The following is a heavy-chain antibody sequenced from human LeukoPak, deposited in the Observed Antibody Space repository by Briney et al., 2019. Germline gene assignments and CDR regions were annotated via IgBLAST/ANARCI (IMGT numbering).Heavy chain of an antibody. J-gene: IGHJ4*02. V-gene: IGHV3-23*01. D-gene: IGHD2-15*01. CDR3: AKDALDIVVVVAATPGDSFDY. CDR2: ISGSGGST. CDR1: GFTFSSYA. Sequence: GGSLRHSCAASGFTFSSYAMSWVRQAPGKGLEWVSAISGSGGSTYYADSVKGRFTISRDNSKNTLYLQMNSLRAEDTAVYYCAKDALDIVVVVAATPGDSFDYWGQGTLVTVSS.